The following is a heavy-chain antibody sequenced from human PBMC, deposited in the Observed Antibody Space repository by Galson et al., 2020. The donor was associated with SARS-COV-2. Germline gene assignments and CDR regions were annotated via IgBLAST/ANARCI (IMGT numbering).Heavy chain of an antibody. J-gene: IGHJ6*02. V-gene: IGHV3-21*01. CDR1: RFTFTAYS. CDR3: VREASWAMFGMDV. Sequence: SLTLACALSRFTFTAYSMSWDRQAPGKGLEWVASISSNSEYINSVDSVTGRFTISRDKDRNSEYLQVNSLRAWDTAVYYCVREASWAMFGMDVWGQGTTVTVSS. CDR2: ISSNSEYI. D-gene: IGHD1-26*01.